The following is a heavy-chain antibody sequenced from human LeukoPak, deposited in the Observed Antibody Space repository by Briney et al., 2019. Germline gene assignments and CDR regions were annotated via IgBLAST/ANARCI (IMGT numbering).Heavy chain of an antibody. CDR1: GYTFIGYY. V-gene: IGHV1-18*04. D-gene: IGHD2-2*01. CDR2: ISAYNGNT. CDR3: ARDRSDIVVVPAAAPLDY. Sequence: ASVKVSCKASGYTFIGYYMHWVRQAPGQGLEWMGWISAYNGNTNYAQKLQGRVTMTTDTSTSTAYMELRSLRSDDTAVYYCARDRSDIVVVPAAAPLDYWGQGTLVTVSS. J-gene: IGHJ4*02.